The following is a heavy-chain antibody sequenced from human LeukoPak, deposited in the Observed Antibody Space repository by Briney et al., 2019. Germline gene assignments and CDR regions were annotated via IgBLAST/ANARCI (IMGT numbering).Heavy chain of an antibody. D-gene: IGHD1-26*01. CDR3: ATIGMSGSYWDFYR. V-gene: IGHV1-2*02. Sequence: ASVTVSFTAFGDTFNDYHVHWVRQAPGLGAQGLEWMGWVTPSSGWRRYSQRFQGRVAMTSDTSTNTVYMELTRLTSDDTGIYFCATIGMSGSYWDFYRWGHRTLVTVSS. CDR1: GDTFNDYH. CDR2: VTPSSGWR. J-gene: IGHJ4*01.